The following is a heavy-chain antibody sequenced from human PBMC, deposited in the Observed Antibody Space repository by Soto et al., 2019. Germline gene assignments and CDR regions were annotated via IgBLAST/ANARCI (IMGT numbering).Heavy chain of an antibody. CDR3: AAYSQKGY. D-gene: IGHD3-16*01. J-gene: IGHJ4*02. V-gene: IGHV3-66*01. CDR1: GFTVSNNY. CDR2: IYSGGST. Sequence: EEQLVESGGDLVQPGGSLRLSCAASGFTVSNNYMSWVRQAPGKGLEWVSLIYSGGSTYYADSVNGRFTISRDSSKNTLYLQMNSLRAEDTAMYYCAAYSQKGYWCQGTLVTVSS.